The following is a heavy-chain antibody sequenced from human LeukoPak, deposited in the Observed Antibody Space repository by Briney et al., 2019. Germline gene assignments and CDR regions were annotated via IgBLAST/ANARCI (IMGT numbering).Heavy chain of an antibody. J-gene: IGHJ5*02. CDR2: MNPNSGNT. CDR3: ARVSKGLRLRALGS. D-gene: IGHD5-12*01. CDR1: GYTFTSYD. Sequence: ASVKVSCKASGYTFTSYDINWVRQATGQGLEWMGWMNPNSGNTGYAQKFQGRVTMTRNTSISTAYMELSSLRSEDTAVYYCARVSKGLRLRALGSWGQGTLVTVSS. V-gene: IGHV1-8*01.